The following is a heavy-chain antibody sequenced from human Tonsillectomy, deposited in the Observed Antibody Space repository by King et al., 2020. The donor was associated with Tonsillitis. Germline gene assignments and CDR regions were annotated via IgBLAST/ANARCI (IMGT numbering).Heavy chain of an antibody. CDR2: IFSIGNT. CDR1: GYSIDSGSHY. Sequence: VQLQESGPGLVKPSQTLSLTCTVSGYSIDSGSHYWVWILQPAGKGREFIGRIFSIGNTKYNPPLKGRVTMSVDTSKNQFSLKLTSVTAADTAVYYCARVMSWYENWFDPWGQGTLVTVSS. V-gene: IGHV4-61*02. CDR3: ARVMSWYENWFDP. D-gene: IGHD6-13*01. J-gene: IGHJ5*02.